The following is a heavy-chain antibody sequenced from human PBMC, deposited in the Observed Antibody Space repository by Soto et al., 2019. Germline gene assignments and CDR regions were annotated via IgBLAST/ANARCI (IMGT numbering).Heavy chain of an antibody. CDR2: IYYSGTT. Sequence: QLQLQESGPGLVKPSETLSLTCTVSGGSVSIGIYYWGWIRQPPGKGLEWIGNIYYSGTTYYNPSLKSRVTISLDTSNNQFSLKLSSVTAADTAVYYCARRNGDSSSTLWFDTWGQGTLVTVSS. D-gene: IGHD6-6*01. J-gene: IGHJ5*02. CDR3: ARRNGDSSSTLWFDT. V-gene: IGHV4-39*01. CDR1: GGSVSIGIYY.